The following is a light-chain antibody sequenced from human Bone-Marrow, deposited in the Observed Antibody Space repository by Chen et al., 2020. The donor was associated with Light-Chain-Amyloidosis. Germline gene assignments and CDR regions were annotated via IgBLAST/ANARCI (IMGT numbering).Light chain of an antibody. CDR1: SGSIATNY. V-gene: IGLV6-57*01. J-gene: IGLJ3*02. Sequence: NFMLTQPHSVSESPGKTVIISLSRSSGSIATNYVQWYQQRPGSSPTTVIYEDDQRPSGVPDRFSGSVDRSSNSASLTISGLKTEDEADYYCQSYQGSSQGVFGGGTKLTVL. CDR3: QSYQGSSQGV. CDR2: EDD.